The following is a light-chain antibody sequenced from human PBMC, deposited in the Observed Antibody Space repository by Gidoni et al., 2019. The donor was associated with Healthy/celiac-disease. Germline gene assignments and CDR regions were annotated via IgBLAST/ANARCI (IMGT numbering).Light chain of an antibody. CDR2: GNS. J-gene: IGLJ1*01. CDR1: SSNIGAGYD. V-gene: IGLV1-40*01. CDR3: QSSDSSLSAPYV. Sequence: QSVLTQPPSVSGAPGQRVPIPCTGSSSNIGAGYDVHWYQQLPGTAPKPLIYGNSNRPSGVPDRFSGSKSGTSASLAISGLQAEDEADYYCQSSDSSLSAPYVFGTGTKVTVL.